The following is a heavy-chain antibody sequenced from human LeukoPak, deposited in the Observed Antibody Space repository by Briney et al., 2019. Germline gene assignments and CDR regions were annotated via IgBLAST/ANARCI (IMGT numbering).Heavy chain of an antibody. J-gene: IGHJ4*02. D-gene: IGHD4-23*01. Sequence: QPGGSLRLSCAASGFTFSSHWMGWVRQAPGKGLEWVANINQHGSDKYYVDSMKGRFAISRDNARNSLYLQLNSLRAEDTAVYYCERAGYGGALDYWGQGTLVTVSS. CDR2: INQHGSDK. CDR1: GFTFSSHW. CDR3: ERAGYGGALDY. V-gene: IGHV3-7*03.